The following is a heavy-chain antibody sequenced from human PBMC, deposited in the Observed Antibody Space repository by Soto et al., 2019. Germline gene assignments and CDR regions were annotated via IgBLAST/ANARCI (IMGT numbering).Heavy chain of an antibody. V-gene: IGHV4-61*08. CDR1: GGSISSGGYY. J-gene: IGHJ3*02. CDR2: ISDSGST. CDR3: ARDDYYDI. D-gene: IGHD3-22*01. Sequence: SETLSLTCTVSGGSISSGGYYWSWIRQPPGRGLEWIGYISDSGSTSYSPSLKSRVTISVDTSKNQFSLKLNSVTAADTAVYYCARDDYYDIWGQGTMVTVSS.